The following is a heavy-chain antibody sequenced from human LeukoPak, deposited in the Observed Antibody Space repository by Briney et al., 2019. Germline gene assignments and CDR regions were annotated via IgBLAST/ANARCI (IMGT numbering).Heavy chain of an antibody. CDR3: ATFLEASGSYYYYYMDV. D-gene: IGHD3-10*01. Sequence: SETPSLTCTVSNAFITSGSYYWTWIRQSAGKGLEWIGRIYTNGSTTYNPSLKSRVTVSVDTSKNQFSLKLTSVTAADTAVYYCATFLEASGSYYYYYMDVWGKGTTVTVSS. V-gene: IGHV4-61*02. CDR2: IYTNGST. J-gene: IGHJ6*03. CDR1: NAFITSGSYY.